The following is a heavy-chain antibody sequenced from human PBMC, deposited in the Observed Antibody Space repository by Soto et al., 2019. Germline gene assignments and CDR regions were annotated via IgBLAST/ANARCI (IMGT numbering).Heavy chain of an antibody. CDR1: GSTFNNFA. CDR2: IVVMSNAA. CDR3: ARAIKRWEVNYYFDY. V-gene: IGHV1-69*06. D-gene: IGHD1-26*01. J-gene: IGHJ4*02. Sequence: QVVLLQSGAEVKEPGSSVRLSCQVSGSTFNNFAFSWVRQAPGQGPEWLGGIVVMSNAADYSQRFRDRVTITADTSTSTLYMELGSLTFDDTAVYYCARAIKRWEVNYYFDYWGQGTLVTVSS.